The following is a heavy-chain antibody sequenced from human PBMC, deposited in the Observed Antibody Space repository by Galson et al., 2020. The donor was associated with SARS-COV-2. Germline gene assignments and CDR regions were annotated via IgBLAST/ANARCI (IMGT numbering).Heavy chain of an antibody. V-gene: IGHV4-34*01. Sequence: SQTLSLTCAVYGGSFSGYYWSWIRQPPGKGLEWIGEINHSGSTNYNPSLKSRVTISVDTPKNQFSLKLSSVTAADTAVYYCARGSVVVAALWSYYYYYYMDVWGKGTTVTISS. CDR1: GGSFSGYY. J-gene: IGHJ6*03. D-gene: IGHD2-15*01. CDR2: INHSGST. CDR3: ARGSVVVAALWSYYYYYYMDV.